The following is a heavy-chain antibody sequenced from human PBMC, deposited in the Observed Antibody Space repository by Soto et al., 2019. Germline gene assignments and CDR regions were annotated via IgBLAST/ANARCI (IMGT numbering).Heavy chain of an antibody. J-gene: IGHJ4*02. Sequence: EVQLVESGGGLVQPGGSLRLSCAASGFTFSSYSMNWVRQAPGKGLEWVSYISGSSSTMYYAASVKGRFTISRDNAKSSLYLQMNSLRDEDTAVYYCARDRANFWSDYYACFDYWGQGTLVTVSS. D-gene: IGHD3-3*01. CDR1: GFTFSSYS. CDR2: ISGSSSTM. CDR3: ARDRANFWSDYYACFDY. V-gene: IGHV3-48*02.